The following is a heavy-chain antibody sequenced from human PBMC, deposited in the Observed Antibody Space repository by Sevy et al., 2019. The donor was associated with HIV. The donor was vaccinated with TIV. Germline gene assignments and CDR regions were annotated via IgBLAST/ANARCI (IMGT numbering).Heavy chain of an antibody. Sequence: GESLKISCKASGYTFTSYAMNWVRQAPGQGLEWMGWINTNTGNPTYAQGFTGRFVFSLDTSVSTAYLQISSLKAEDTAVYYCARAEPSIAAAEYDGMDVWGQGTTVTVSS. J-gene: IGHJ6*02. V-gene: IGHV7-4-1*02. D-gene: IGHD6-13*01. CDR2: INTNTGNP. CDR1: GYTFTSYA. CDR3: ARAEPSIAAAEYDGMDV.